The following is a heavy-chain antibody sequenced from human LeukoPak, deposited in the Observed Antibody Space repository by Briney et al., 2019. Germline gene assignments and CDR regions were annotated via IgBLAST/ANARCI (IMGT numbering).Heavy chain of an antibody. Sequence: GGSLRLSCAAAGFILRNYWMGWVRPAPGKGLEWVANINEDGSEKYYVDPVKGRFIISRDNAKNSLYLQMNILRAGDRAVFYCLSGSGHCGQGTLVTVSS. D-gene: IGHD3-10*01. V-gene: IGHV3-7*01. CDR2: INEDGSEK. CDR3: LSGSGH. CDR1: GFILRNYW. J-gene: IGHJ4*02.